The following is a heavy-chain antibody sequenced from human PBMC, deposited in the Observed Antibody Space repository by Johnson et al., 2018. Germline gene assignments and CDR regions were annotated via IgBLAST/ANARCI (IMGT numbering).Heavy chain of an antibody. D-gene: IGHD2-21*02. V-gene: IGHV3-30*18. CDR3: AKGVTAYYYHYCAMAV. CDR1: GFTFSGYG. Sequence: QVQLVQSGGGVVQPGTSLRLSCAASGFTFSGYGMHWVRQAPGEGLEWLAIISSDGSHKYYGDSVKGRFTISRDNSKNTLYLQMNSLRAEDTAVYYCAKGVTAYYYHYCAMAVWGLGTTVTVSS. CDR2: ISSDGSHK. J-gene: IGHJ6*02.